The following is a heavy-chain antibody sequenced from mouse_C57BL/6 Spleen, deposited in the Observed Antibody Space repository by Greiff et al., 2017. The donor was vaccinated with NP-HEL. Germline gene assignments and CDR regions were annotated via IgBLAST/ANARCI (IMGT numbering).Heavy chain of an antibody. J-gene: IGHJ4*01. V-gene: IGHV1-5*01. CDR3: TKGSHDYDVDYAMDY. Sequence: VQLQQSGTVLARPGASVKMSCKTSGYTFTSYWMHWVKQRPGQGLEWIGAIYPGNSDTSYNQKFKGKAKLTAVTSASTAYMELSSLTNEDSAVYYCTKGSHDYDVDYAMDYWGQGTSVTVSS. CDR2: IYPGNSDT. D-gene: IGHD2-4*01. CDR1: GYTFTSYW.